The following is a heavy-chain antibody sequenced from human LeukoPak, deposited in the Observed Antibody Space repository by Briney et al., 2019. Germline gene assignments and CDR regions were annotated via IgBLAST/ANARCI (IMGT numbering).Heavy chain of an antibody. Sequence: ASVKVSCKASGYTFTSYGLSWVRQAPRQGLAWMEWISPYNGNTNYAQKLQGSVTMTTDTATSTDYLELRRLRSEDTAVYYCARDMYSSGWYGWFDPWGQGTLVTVSS. CDR3: ARDMYSSGWYGWFDP. CDR2: ISPYNGNT. D-gene: IGHD6-19*01. CDR1: GYTFTSYG. J-gene: IGHJ5*02. V-gene: IGHV1-18*01.